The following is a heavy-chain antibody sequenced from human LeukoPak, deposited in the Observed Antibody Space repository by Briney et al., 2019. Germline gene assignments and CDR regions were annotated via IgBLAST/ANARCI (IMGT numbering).Heavy chain of an antibody. CDR2: IYYSGST. CDR3: ARAVYDYIWGSFRFDY. V-gene: IGHV4-31*03. J-gene: IGHJ4*02. Sequence: PQTLSLTCTVSGGSISSGGYYWSWIGQHPGKGLEWIGFIYYSGSTYYNPSLKSRVTFSVDTSKNQFSLKLSSVNAADTAVYYCARAVYDYIWGSFRFDYWGQGTLVTVSS. D-gene: IGHD3-16*02. CDR1: GGSISSGGYY.